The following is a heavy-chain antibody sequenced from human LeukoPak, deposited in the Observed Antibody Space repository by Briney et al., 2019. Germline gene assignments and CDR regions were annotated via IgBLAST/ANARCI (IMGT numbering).Heavy chain of an antibody. Sequence: PSETLSLTCTVSGGSISSYYWSWIRQPPGKGLEWIGYIYYSGSTNYNPSLKSRVTISVDTSKNQFSLKLSSVTAADTAVYYCARDWHCSSTSCPFPGYYYMDVWGKGTTVTVSS. D-gene: IGHD2-2*01. CDR3: ARDWHCSSTSCPFPGYYYMDV. J-gene: IGHJ6*03. V-gene: IGHV4-59*01. CDR1: GGSISSYY. CDR2: IYYSGST.